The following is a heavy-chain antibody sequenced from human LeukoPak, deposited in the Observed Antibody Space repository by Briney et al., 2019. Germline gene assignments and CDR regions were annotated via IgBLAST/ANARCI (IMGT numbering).Heavy chain of an antibody. CDR1: GYTFTSYY. D-gene: IGHD6-13*01. CDR2: INPNNGGT. Sequence: GASVKVSCKASGYTFTSYYMHWVRQAPGQGLEWMGWINPNNGGTNYAQRFQGRVTMTRDTSISTAYMELSRLRSDDTAVYYCARDQQLVRSWSSDGAYYFDYWGQGTLVTVSS. J-gene: IGHJ4*02. CDR3: ARDQQLVRSWSSDGAYYFDY. V-gene: IGHV1-2*02.